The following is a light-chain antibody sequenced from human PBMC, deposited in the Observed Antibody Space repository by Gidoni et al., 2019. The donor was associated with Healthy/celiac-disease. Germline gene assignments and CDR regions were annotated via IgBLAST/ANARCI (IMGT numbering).Light chain of an antibody. CDR1: QSVSSN. CDR3: QQYNTWPPYT. Sequence: EIVMTQSTATLSVSPGERATLSCRASQSVSSNLAWYQQKPGQAPRLLIYGASTRATGIPARFSGSGSGTEFTLTLRSLQSEDFAVYYCQQYNTWPPYTFGQGTKLEIK. CDR2: GAS. V-gene: IGKV3-15*01. J-gene: IGKJ2*01.